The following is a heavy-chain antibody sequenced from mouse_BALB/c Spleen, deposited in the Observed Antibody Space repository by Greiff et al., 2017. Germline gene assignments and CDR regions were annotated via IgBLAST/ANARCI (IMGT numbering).Heavy chain of an antibody. CDR2: IYPGDGDT. V-gene: IGHV1-87*01. CDR3: ARRIYYDYDPFAY. D-gene: IGHD2-4*01. CDR1: GYTFTSYW. J-gene: IGHJ3*01. Sequence: VQLQQSGAELARPGASVKLSCKASGYTFTSYWMQWVKQRPGQGLEWIGAIYPGDGDTRYTQKFKGKATLTADKSSSTAYMQLSSLASEDSAVYYCARRIYYDYDPFAYWGQGTLVTVSA.